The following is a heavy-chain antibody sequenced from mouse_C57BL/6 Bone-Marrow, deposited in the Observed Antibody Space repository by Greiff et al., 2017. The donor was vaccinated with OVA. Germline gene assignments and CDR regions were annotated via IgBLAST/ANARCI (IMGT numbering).Heavy chain of an antibody. J-gene: IGHJ2*01. CDR1: GYTFTSYW. D-gene: IGHD2-5*01. V-gene: IGHV1-50*01. CDR2: IDPSDSYT. CDR3: ARLSYYSNL. Sequence: QVQLQQPGAELVKPGASVKLSCKASGYTFTSYWMQWVKQRPGQGLEWIGEIDPSDSYTNYNQKFKGKATLTVDTSSSTAYMQLSSLTSEDSAVYYCARLSYYSNLWGQGTTLTVSS.